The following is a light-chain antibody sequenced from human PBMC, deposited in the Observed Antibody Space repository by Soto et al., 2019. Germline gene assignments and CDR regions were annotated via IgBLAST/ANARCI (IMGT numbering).Light chain of an antibody. J-gene: IGLJ1*01. CDR3: NSYTSSGTLV. CDR1: SSDVGAYNY. V-gene: IGLV2-14*01. Sequence: QSALTQPASVSGSPGQSITISCTETSSDVGAYNYVSWYQHHPGKAPKLMIYEVSYRPSGVSNRFSASKSGNTASLTISGLQAEDEADYYCNSYTSSGTLVFGTGTKVTVL. CDR2: EVS.